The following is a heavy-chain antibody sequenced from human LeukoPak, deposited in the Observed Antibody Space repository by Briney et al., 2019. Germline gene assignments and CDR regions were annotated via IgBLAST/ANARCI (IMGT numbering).Heavy chain of an antibody. CDR2: IYYSGTT. CDR1: GGSISSFY. J-gene: IGHJ4*02. D-gene: IGHD6-13*01. Sequence: SETLSLTCTVSGGSISSFYWSWIRQPPGKGLEWIGNIYYSGTTNYNPSLKSRVTISVDASKNQFSLKLTSVTAADTAVYYCARGIAAAGSKFDYWGQGTLVTVSS. CDR3: ARGIAAAGSKFDY. V-gene: IGHV4-59*01.